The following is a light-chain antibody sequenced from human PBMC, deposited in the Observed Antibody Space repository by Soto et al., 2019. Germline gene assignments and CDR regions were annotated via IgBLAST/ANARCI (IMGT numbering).Light chain of an antibody. Sequence: QTALTQSRSVSGSPGQSVTISCTGTSSDIGGYNYVSWYQQYSGKASKVIIYDVSERPSGISDRFSGSKSGNTASLTISGLQAEDEADYYCCSYAGSYTWVFGGGTKVTVL. J-gene: IGLJ3*02. CDR2: DVS. V-gene: IGLV2-11*01. CDR1: SSDIGGYNY. CDR3: CSYAGSYTWV.